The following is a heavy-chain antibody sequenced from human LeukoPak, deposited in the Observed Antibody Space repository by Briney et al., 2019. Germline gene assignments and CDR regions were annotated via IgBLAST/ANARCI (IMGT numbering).Heavy chain of an antibody. D-gene: IGHD6-13*01. J-gene: IGHJ4*02. CDR1: GFTFSAYN. CDR2: ISSSISTI. Sequence: GGSLRLSCGASGFTFSAYNMVWVRQTPGRGLEWLSFISSSISTIYYADSVKRRFTISRDNARNSLYLQMNGLRDEDTAVYHCARVGSSSSYHFDYWGQGTLVTVSS. CDR3: ARVGSSSSYHFDY. V-gene: IGHV3-48*02.